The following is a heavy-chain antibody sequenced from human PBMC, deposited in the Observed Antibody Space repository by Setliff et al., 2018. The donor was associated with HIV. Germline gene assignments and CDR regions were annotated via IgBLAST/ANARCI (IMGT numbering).Heavy chain of an antibody. V-gene: IGHV4-4*07. D-gene: IGHD1-26*01. CDR2: IYTSGGT. J-gene: IGHJ3*02. CDR3: ARILGSAQAFDI. Sequence: SETLSLTCTVSGGSISSYYWSWIRQPAGKGLEWIGRIYTSGGTKYNPSLKSRVTMSIDTSKNQFSLKLSSLTAADTAVYYFARILGSAQAFDIWGQGTMVP. CDR1: GGSISSYY.